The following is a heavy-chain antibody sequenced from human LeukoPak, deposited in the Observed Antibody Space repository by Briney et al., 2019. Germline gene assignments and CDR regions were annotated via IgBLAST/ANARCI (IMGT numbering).Heavy chain of an antibody. V-gene: IGHV3-23*01. CDR2: ISGSGGST. CDR1: GFTFSSYA. J-gene: IGHJ4*02. CDR3: TRDPLYGALDS. D-gene: IGHD4-17*01. Sequence: GGSLRLSCAASGFTFSSYAMSWVRQAPGKGLEWVSAISGSGGSTYYADSVKGRFTISRDNAKKSLYLQRNSLRAEDTAVYYCTRDPLYGALDSWGQGTLVTVSS.